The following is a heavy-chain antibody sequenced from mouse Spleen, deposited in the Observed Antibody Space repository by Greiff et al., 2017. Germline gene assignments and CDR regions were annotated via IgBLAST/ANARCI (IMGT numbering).Heavy chain of an antibody. CDR1: GYSITSGYY. CDR3: ASPSIYDGYYDWYFDV. CDR2: ISYDGSN. D-gene: IGHD2-3*01. Sequence: DVKLQESGPGLVKPSQSLSLTCSVTGYSITSGYYWNWIRQFPGNKLEWMGYISYDGSNNYNPSLKNRISITRDTSKNQFFLKLNSVTTEDTATYYCASPSIYDGYYDWYFDVWGAGTTVTVSS. J-gene: IGHJ1*01. V-gene: IGHV3-6*01.